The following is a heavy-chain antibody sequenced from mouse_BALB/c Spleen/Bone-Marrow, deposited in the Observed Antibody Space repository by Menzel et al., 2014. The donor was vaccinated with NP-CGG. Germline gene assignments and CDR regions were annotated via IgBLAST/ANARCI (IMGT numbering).Heavy chain of an antibody. CDR2: IRNKANGYTT. J-gene: IGHJ1*01. CDR3: AREIINDCHWYFDA. Sequence: EVKLVESGGGLVQPGGSLRLSCATSGFTFTDYYMSWVRQPPGKALEWLGFIRNKANGYTTEYSASVKGRFTTSRDNSQSILYLQMNTLRAEDSATYYCAREIINDCHWYFDAWGAGTTVTVSS. CDR1: GFTFTDYY. V-gene: IGHV7-3*02. D-gene: IGHD1-1*01.